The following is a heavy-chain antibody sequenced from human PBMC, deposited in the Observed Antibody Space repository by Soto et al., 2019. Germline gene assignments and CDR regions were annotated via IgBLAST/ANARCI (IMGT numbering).Heavy chain of an antibody. CDR2: IKQDGSEK. D-gene: IGHD2-15*01. Sequence: GGSLRLSCAASGFTFSSYWMSWVRQAPGKGLEWVANIKQDGSEKYYVDSVKGRFTISRDNAKNSLYLQMNSLRAGDTAVYYCARGYCSGGSCLYAFDYWGQGTLVTVSS. J-gene: IGHJ4*02. CDR1: GFTFSSYW. CDR3: ARGYCSGGSCLYAFDY. V-gene: IGHV3-7*01.